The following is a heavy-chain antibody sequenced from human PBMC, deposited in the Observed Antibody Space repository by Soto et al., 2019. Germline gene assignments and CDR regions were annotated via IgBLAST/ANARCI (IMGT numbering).Heavy chain of an antibody. CDR3: ERHHRPWSYYYGMDV. CDR2: IYPGDSDT. V-gene: IGHV5-51*01. D-gene: IGHD2-8*01. CDR1: GYSFTSYW. J-gene: IGHJ6*02. Sequence: GESLKISCNGSGYSFTSYWIGWVRQMPGKGLEWMGIIYPGDSDTRYSPSFQGQVTISADKSISTAYLQWSSLKASDTAMYYCERHHRPWSYYYGMDVWGQGTTVTVSS.